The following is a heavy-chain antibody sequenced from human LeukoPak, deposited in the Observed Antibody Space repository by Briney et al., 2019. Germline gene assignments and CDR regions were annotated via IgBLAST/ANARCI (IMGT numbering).Heavy chain of an antibody. J-gene: IGHJ4*02. V-gene: IGHV3-23*01. CDR2: ISGSGGSI. CDR1: GFTFSSYA. Sequence: PGGSLRLSCAASGFTFSSYAMSWVRQAPGQGLEWVSAISGSGGSIYYADSVKGRFTISRDNSKNTLYLQMNSLRAEDTAVYYCAKGPLRPSDYWGQGTLVTVSS. CDR3: AKGPLRPSDY.